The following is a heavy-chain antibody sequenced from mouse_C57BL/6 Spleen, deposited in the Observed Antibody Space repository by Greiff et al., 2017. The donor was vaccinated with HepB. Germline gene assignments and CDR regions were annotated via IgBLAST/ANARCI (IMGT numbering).Heavy chain of an antibody. V-gene: IGHV1-64*01. Sequence: VKLQESGAELVKPGASVKLSCKASGYTFTSYWMHWVKQRPGQGLEWIGMIHPNSGSTNYNEKFKSKATLTVDKSSSTAYMQLSSLTSEDSAVYYCASVPGSSYYAMDYWGQGTSVTVSS. CDR3: ASVPGSSYYAMDY. CDR2: IHPNSGST. CDR1: GYTFTSYW. J-gene: IGHJ4*01. D-gene: IGHD1-1*01.